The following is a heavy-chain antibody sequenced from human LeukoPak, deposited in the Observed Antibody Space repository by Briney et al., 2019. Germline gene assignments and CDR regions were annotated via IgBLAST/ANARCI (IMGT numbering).Heavy chain of an antibody. J-gene: IGHJ3*02. CDR2: IYYSGST. D-gene: IGHD3-10*01. CDR3: ARPMVRGSPDAFDI. CDR1: GGSISTYY. V-gene: IGHV4-59*08. Sequence: MSSETLSLTCTVSGGSISTYYWSWIRQSPGEGLEWIGYIYYSGSTNYNPSLKSRVTISLDTSKPQFSLKLSSVTAADTAVYYCARPMVRGSPDAFDIWGQGTMVTVSS.